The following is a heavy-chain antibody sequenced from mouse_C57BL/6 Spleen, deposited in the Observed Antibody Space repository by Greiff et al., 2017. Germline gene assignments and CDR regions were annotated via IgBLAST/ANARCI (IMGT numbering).Heavy chain of an antibody. CDR1: GFTFSSYG. CDR2: ISSGGSYT. Sequence: EVQVVESGGDLVKPGGSLKLSCAASGFTFSSYGMSWVRQTPDKRLEWVATISSGGSYTYYPDSVKGRFTISRDNAKNTLYLQMSSVKSEDTAMYYCARHNYDYDEYFDVWGTGTTVTVSS. CDR3: ARHNYDYDEYFDV. J-gene: IGHJ1*03. V-gene: IGHV5-6*01. D-gene: IGHD2-4*01.